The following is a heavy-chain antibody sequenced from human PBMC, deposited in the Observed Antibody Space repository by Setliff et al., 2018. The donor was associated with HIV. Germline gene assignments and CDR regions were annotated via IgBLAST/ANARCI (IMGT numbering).Heavy chain of an antibody. J-gene: IGHJ6*03. CDR1: GGSISSGSYY. Sequence: SETLSLTCTVSGGSISSGSYYWSWIRPPAGKGLEWIGHIYTSGSTNYNPSLKSRGTISVDTSKNQFSLKLSSVTAADTAAYYCARDQGHGSGRSYYYYYMDVWGKGTTVTVSS. CDR2: IYTSGST. CDR3: ARDQGHGSGRSYYYYYMDV. V-gene: IGHV4-61*09. D-gene: IGHD3-10*01.